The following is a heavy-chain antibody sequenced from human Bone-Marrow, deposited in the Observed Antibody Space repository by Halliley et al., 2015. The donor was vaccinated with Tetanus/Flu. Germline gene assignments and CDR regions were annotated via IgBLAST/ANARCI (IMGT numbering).Heavy chain of an antibody. CDR3: ARFIGARPWSDY. J-gene: IGHJ4*02. CDR2: IYPGDSDT. D-gene: IGHD6-6*01. CDR1: GYSFTNFW. Sequence: VQLVQSGAEVRKPGESLKISCKVSGYSFTNFWIGWVRQMPGKGLEWMGIIYPGDSDTTYSPSFQGQVTISADKSISTAYLQWSGLKASDPAMYYCARFIGARPWSDYWGQGTLVTVSS. V-gene: IGHV5-51*01.